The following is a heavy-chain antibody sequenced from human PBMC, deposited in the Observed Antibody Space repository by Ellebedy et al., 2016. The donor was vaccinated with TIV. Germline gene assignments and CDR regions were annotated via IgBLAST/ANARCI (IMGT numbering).Heavy chain of an antibody. J-gene: IGHJ3*02. CDR1: GFSFSTFG. D-gene: IGHD1-14*01. Sequence: PGGSLRLSCAASGFSFSTFGMNWVRQASGKGLEWVSSIDNSGSYVYYADSVKGRFTISRDNGKNSLYLNMNSLRAEDTAVYYCAKSTVINPEGDAYDIWGQGTKVTVSS. V-gene: IGHV3-21*06. CDR2: IDNSGSYV. CDR3: AKSTVINPEGDAYDI.